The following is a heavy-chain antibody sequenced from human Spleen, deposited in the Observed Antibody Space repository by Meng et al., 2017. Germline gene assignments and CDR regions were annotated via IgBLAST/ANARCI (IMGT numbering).Heavy chain of an antibody. CDR3: ARKYYGSGSYYAYYFDY. CDR1: GGSFSGYY. J-gene: IGHJ4*01. V-gene: IGHV4-34*01. Sequence: GSLRLSCAVYGGSFSGYYWSWIRQPPGKGLEWIGEINHSGSTNYNPSLKSRVTISVDTSKNQFSLKLSSVTAADTAVYYCARKYYGSGSYYAYYFDYWGQGTLVTVSS. CDR2: INHSGST. D-gene: IGHD3-10*01.